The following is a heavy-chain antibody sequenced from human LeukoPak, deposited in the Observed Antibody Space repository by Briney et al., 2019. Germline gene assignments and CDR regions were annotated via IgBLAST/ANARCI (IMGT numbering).Heavy chain of an antibody. V-gene: IGHV4-59*08. CDR3: ASLVGVTTPDY. CDR2: IYYSGST. CDR1: GGSISSYY. Sequence: SETLSLTCTVSGGSISSYYWSWIRQPPGKGLEWIGYIYYSGSTNYNPPLKSRVTISVDTSKNQFSLKLSSVTAADTAVYYCASLVGVTTPDYWGQGTLVTVSS. J-gene: IGHJ4*02. D-gene: IGHD2-21*02.